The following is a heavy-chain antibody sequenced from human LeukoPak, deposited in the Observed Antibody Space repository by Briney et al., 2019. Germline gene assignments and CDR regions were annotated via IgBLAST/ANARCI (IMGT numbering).Heavy chain of an antibody. CDR1: GYTFTSYG. CDR2: ISAYNDNT. D-gene: IGHD3-22*01. Sequence: ASVKVSCKASGYTFTSYGISWVRQAPGQGLEWMGWISAYNDNTNYAQKLQGRVTMTTDTSTSTAYMELRSLRSDDTAVYYCARVRVTYYYDSSGYYYFDHWGQGTLVNGSP. J-gene: IGHJ4*01. CDR3: ARVRVTYYYDSSGYYYFDH. V-gene: IGHV1-18*01.